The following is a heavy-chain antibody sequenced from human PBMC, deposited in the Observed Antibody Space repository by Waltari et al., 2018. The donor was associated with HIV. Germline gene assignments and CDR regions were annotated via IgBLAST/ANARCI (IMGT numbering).Heavy chain of an antibody. CDR2: IYHSAST. CDR3: ARGGDGYNLAHAFDI. CDR1: GGSVSSKTYY. V-gene: IGHV4-61*01. J-gene: IGHJ3*02. D-gene: IGHD5-12*01. Sequence: QVQLQESGPGLVKPSETLSLTCTVSGGSVSSKTYYWSWIRQPPGKGLEWIGYIYHSASTNYNPSLNSRVTISVDTSKNQFSLRLTSVTAADTAVYYCARGGDGYNLAHAFDIWGQGTMVTVSS.